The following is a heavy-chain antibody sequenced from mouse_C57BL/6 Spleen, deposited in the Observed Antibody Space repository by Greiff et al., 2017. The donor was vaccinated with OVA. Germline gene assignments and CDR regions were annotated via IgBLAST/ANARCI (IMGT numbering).Heavy chain of an antibody. D-gene: IGHD3-2*02. V-gene: IGHV1-80*01. CDR2: IYPGDGDT. J-gene: IGHJ2*01. CDR3: ARGFSGHGFDY. Sequence: QVQLQQSGAELVKPGASVKISCKASGYAFSSYWMNWLKQRPGQGLEWIGQIYPGDGDTNYNGKFKGKATLTADKSSSTAYMQLSSLTSEDSAVYFCARGFSGHGFDYWGQGTTLTVSS. CDR1: GYAFSSYW.